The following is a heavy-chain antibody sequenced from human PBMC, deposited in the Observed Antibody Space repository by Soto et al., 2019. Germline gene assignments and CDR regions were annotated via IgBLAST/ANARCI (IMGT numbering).Heavy chain of an antibody. CDR1: GFTLSSYG. V-gene: IGHV3-30*18. J-gene: IGHJ3*02. Sequence: PGGSLRLSCAASGFTLSSYGMHWVRQAPGKGLEWVAVISYDGSNKYYADSVKGRFTISRDNSKNTLYLQMNSLRAEDTAVYYCAKDESGSYPYDAFDIWGQGTMVTVSS. D-gene: IGHD1-26*01. CDR3: AKDESGSYPYDAFDI. CDR2: ISYDGSNK.